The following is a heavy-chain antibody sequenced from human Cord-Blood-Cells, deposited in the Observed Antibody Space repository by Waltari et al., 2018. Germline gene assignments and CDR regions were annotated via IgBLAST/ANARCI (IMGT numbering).Heavy chain of an antibody. CDR3: ARRPWGGYFDY. Sequence: QLQLQESGPGLVKPSETLSLTCTVSGGSISSSSYYWGWIRQPPGKGLEWIGSIYYSGSTDDNPSLKSRGTISVDTSKNQFSLKLSSVTAADTAVYYCARRPWGGYFDYWGQGTLVTVSS. V-gene: IGHV4-39*07. CDR1: GGSISSSSYY. CDR2: IYYSGST. D-gene: IGHD3-16*01. J-gene: IGHJ4*02.